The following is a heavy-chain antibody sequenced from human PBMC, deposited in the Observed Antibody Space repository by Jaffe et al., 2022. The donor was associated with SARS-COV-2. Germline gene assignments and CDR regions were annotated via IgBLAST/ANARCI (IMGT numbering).Heavy chain of an antibody. Sequence: QVQLVESGGGVVQPGRSLRLSCAASGFTFSSYAMHWVRQAPGKGLEWVAVISYDGSNKYYADSVKGRFTISRDNSKNTLYLQMNSLRAEDTAVYYCARGWGYYDSSGQTYWGQGTLVTVSS. V-gene: IGHV3-30-3*01. CDR3: ARGWGYYDSSGQTY. CDR2: ISYDGSNK. CDR1: GFTFSSYA. D-gene: IGHD3-22*01. J-gene: IGHJ4*02.